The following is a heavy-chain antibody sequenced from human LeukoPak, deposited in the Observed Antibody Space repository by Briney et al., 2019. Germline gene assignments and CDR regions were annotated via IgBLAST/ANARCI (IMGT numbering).Heavy chain of an antibody. CDR2: ISGSGGST. D-gene: IGHD3-10*01. CDR1: GFTFSSYA. J-gene: IGHJ4*02. V-gene: IGHV3-23*01. Sequence: PGGSLRLSCAASGFTFSSYAMSWVRQAPGKGLEWVSAISGSGGSTYYADSVKGRFTISRDNSKNTLYLQMNSLRAEDTAVYYCAKSRLWFGELSMDYFDYWGQGTLVTVSS. CDR3: AKSRLWFGELSMDYFDY.